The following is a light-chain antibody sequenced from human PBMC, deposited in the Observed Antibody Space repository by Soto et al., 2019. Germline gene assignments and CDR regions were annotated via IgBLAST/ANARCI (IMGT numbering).Light chain of an antibody. V-gene: IGLV1-40*01. CDR1: SSNIGAGYD. Sequence: QSVLTQPPPVSGAPGQRVTISCTGSSSNIGAGYDVHWYQQLPGTAPKLLISGNSNRPSGVPDRFSGSKSGTSASLAITGLQAEDEADYYCQSYDSSLSALYVFGTGTKVTVL. CDR3: QSYDSSLSALYV. CDR2: GNS. J-gene: IGLJ1*01.